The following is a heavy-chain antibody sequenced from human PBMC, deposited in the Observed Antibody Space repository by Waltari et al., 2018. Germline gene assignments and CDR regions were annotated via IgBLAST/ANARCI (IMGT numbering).Heavy chain of an antibody. D-gene: IGHD5-18*01. CDR1: GYTFSDYY. CDR3: ARECAGRQLWYDY. J-gene: IGHJ4*02. CDR2: INPSSGGT. Sequence: QVQLAQSGAEVKKPGASVTVSCMASGYTFSDYYIHWVRQTPGHGLEWMGWINPSSGGTNYAQNFQGRVTMTRDTAISTAYMERSRLRSDDTAVYFCARECAGRQLWYDYWGPGTLVTVSS. V-gene: IGHV1-2*02.